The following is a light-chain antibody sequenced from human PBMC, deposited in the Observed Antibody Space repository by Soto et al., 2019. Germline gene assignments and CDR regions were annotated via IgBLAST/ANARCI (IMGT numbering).Light chain of an antibody. J-gene: IGKJ1*01. CDR2: DAS. V-gene: IGKV3-11*01. CDR3: QQRSNWPRT. Sequence: EIVLTQSPATLSLSPGERATLSCRASQSVSRYLAWYQQKPGQAPRLLIYDASNSAPGIPARFSGSGSGSDFTLTISSLEPEDFAVDYCQQRSNWPRTFGQGTKVEIK. CDR1: QSVSRY.